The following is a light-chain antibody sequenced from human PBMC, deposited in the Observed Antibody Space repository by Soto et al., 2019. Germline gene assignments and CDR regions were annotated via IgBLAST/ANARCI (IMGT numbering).Light chain of an antibody. Sequence: IVMTQSPATLSVSPGEGGTLSCRASENVGTNLAWYQQKPGQAPRLLIYGSSTMATGIPATFSGSGSGTEFTLTISSLQSEESAIYYCQQYNNWGLSFGGGTKVEIK. J-gene: IGKJ4*01. V-gene: IGKV3D-15*01. CDR2: GSS. CDR1: ENVGTN. CDR3: QQYNNWGLS.